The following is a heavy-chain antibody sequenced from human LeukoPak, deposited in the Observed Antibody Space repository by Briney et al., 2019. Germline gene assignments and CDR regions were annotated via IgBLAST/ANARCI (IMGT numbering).Heavy chain of an antibody. J-gene: IGHJ4*02. CDR2: INHSGST. V-gene: IGHV4-34*01. CDR3: ARGQGTVTTH. D-gene: IGHD4-17*01. CDR1: GGSFSRYY. Sequence: PSETLSLTCAVYGGSFSRYYWSWIRQPPGKGLEWIGEINHSGSTNYNPSLKSRVTISVDTSKNQFSLKLSSVTAADTAVYYCARGQGTVTTHWGQGTLVTVSS.